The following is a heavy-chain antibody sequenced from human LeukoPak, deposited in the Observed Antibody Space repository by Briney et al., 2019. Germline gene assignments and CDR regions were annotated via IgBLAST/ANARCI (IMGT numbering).Heavy chain of an antibody. J-gene: IGHJ5*02. CDR3: ARDNSVGDIAWWFDP. V-gene: IGHV1-2*02. CDR1: GYTFTGYY. CDR2: INPNSGGT. D-gene: IGHD3-16*02. Sequence: SVKVSCKASGYTFTGYYMHWVRQAPGQGLEWMGWINPNSGGTNYAQKFQGRVTMTRDTSISTAYMELSSMRSEDTAVYYCARDNSVGDIAWWFDPWGQGTLVTVSS.